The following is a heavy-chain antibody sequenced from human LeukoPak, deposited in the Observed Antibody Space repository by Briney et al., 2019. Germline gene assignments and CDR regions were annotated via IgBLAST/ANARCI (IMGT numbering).Heavy chain of an antibody. CDR1: GGSISSSSYY. J-gene: IGHJ3*02. CDR3: ARELNLGGGEAGAFDI. CDR2: IYYSGST. Sequence: SETLSLTCTVSGGSISSSSYYWGWIRQPPGKGLEWIGSIYYSGSTYYNPSLKSRVTISVDTSKNQFSLKLSSVTAADTAVYYCARELNLGGGEAGAFDIWGQGTMVTVSS. V-gene: IGHV4-39*02. D-gene: IGHD3-10*01.